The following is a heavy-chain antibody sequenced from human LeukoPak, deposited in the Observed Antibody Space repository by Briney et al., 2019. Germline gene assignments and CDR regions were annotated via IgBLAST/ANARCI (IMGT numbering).Heavy chain of an antibody. CDR3: ARGRDPY. CDR2: INHSGST. D-gene: IGHD5-24*01. CDR1: GSSVRGSC. J-gene: IGHJ4*02. V-gene: IGHV4-34*01. Sequence: SETLSLTCAVYGSSVRGSCWTRIYQPPGRGLEWIGEINHSGSTNYNPSLKSRVTISVDTSKSQFSLKLNSVTAADTAMYYCARGRDPYWGQGTLVTVSS.